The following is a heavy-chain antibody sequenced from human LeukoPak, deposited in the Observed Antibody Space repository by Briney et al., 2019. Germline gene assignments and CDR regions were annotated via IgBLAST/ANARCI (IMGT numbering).Heavy chain of an antibody. Sequence: GASVKVSCKASGYTFTGYYMHWVRQAPGQGLEWMGWINPNSGGTNYAQKFQGRVTMTRDTSISTAYMELSRLRSDDTAVYYCAREVNTRQLRFLEWFYDYWGQGTLVTVSS. V-gene: IGHV1-2*02. D-gene: IGHD3-3*01. CDR3: AREVNTRQLRFLEWFYDY. CDR1: GYTFTGYY. CDR2: INPNSGGT. J-gene: IGHJ4*02.